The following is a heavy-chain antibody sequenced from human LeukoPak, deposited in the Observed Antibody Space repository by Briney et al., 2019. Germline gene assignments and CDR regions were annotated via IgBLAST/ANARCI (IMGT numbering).Heavy chain of an antibody. CDR3: AKDVDIVATISAFDY. CDR1: GFTFSSYG. Sequence: GGSLRLSCAASGFTFSSYGMSWVRQAPGKGLEWVSAISGSGGSTYYADSVKGRFTISRDNSKNTLYLQMNSLRAEDTAVYYCAKDVDIVATISAFDYWGQGTLVTVSS. CDR2: ISGSGGST. J-gene: IGHJ4*02. D-gene: IGHD5-12*01. V-gene: IGHV3-23*01.